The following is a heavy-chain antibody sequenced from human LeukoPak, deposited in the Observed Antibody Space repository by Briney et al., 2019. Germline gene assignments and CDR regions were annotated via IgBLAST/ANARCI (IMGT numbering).Heavy chain of an antibody. CDR1: EYSFTSFTRYW. Sequence: GESLKISCKGSEYSFTSFTRYWIGWVRQMPGKGPEWMGIIYPGDSDTRYSPSFQGQVTISADKSISTAYLQWSSLTASDTALYYCARYSSPPGSDHWAQGTLVTVPS. CDR2: IYPGDSDT. J-gene: IGHJ5*02. CDR3: ARYSSPPGSDH. V-gene: IGHV5-51*01. D-gene: IGHD6-13*01.